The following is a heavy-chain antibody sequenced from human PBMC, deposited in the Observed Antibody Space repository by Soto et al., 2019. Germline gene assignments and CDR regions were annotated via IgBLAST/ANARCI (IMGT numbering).Heavy chain of an antibody. J-gene: IGHJ6*02. CDR1: VVSIVYYY. CDR3: ASPTASQYSHGVDV. CDR2: IYYTGIT. Sequence: PSETLSLTCSFSVVSIVYYYWNCVRHPPGKGLEWIGHIYYTGITSYNPSLNSRVTISVDTSKNQISLKLGSVTAADTAVYYCASPTASQYSHGVDVWGQGTTVNVSS. V-gene: IGHV4-59*01. D-gene: IGHD2-2*01.